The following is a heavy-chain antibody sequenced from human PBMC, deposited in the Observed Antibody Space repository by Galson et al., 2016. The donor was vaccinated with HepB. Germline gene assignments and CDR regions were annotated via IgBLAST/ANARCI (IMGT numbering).Heavy chain of an antibody. CDR3: ARGGGHGFFDY. CDR2: IGGNGSPT. D-gene: IGHD3-10*01. J-gene: IGHJ4*02. Sequence: SLRLSCAASGFTFYNYAMDWVRQAPGGGLEWVAAIGGNGSPTYYADSVRGRFSISRDNSKNTLYLQMNSLRAEDTALYNCARGGGHGFFDYWGQGTQVTVSS. CDR1: GFTFYNYA. V-gene: IGHV3-23*01.